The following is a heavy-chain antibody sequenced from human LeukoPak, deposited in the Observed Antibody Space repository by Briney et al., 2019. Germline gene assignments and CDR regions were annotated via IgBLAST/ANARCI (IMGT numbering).Heavy chain of an antibody. CDR2: IRYDGSNK. J-gene: IGHJ4*02. D-gene: IGHD2-15*01. CDR1: GFTFSSYG. CDR3: ARGGSFDY. Sequence: GGSLRLSCAAPGFTFSSYGMHWVRQAPGKGLEWVAFIRYDGSNKYYADSVRGRFTISRDNSKNTLYLQMNSLRAEDTAVYYCARGGSFDYWGQGTLVTVSS. V-gene: IGHV3-30*02.